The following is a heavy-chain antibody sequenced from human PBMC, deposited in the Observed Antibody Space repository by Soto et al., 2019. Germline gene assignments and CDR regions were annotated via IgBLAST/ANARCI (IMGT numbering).Heavy chain of an antibody. CDR2: IYYSGST. CDR1: GGSISSSSYY. D-gene: IGHD3-10*01. CDR3: ARPGNDGSGSYLYDLDY. Sequence: QLQLQESGPGLVKPSETLSLTCTVSGGSISSSSYYWGWIRQPPGKGLEWIGSIYYSGSTYYNPSLRXRXTXSXSTSTNQFALKLSSVTAAAPAVYSCARPGNDGSGSYLYDLDYWGQGTLVTVSS. V-gene: IGHV4-39*01. J-gene: IGHJ4*02.